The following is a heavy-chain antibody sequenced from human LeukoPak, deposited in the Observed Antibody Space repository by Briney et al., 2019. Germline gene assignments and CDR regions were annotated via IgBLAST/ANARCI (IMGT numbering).Heavy chain of an antibody. CDR3: ARVVFPSRVSDY. CDR2: IKQDGSEK. J-gene: IGHJ4*02. CDR1: GFTFSSYW. D-gene: IGHD2-21*01. Sequence: GGSLRLSCAASGFTFSSYWMSWVRQAPGKGLEWVANIKQDGSEKYYVDSVKGRLTISKDNAKNSLYLQMNSLRAEDTAVYYCARVVFPSRVSDYWGQGTLVTVSS. V-gene: IGHV3-7*01.